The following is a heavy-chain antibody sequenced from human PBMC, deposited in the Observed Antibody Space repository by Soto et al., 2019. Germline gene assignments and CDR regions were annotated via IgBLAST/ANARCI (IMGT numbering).Heavy chain of an antibody. CDR2: IGTAGDT. CDR1: GFTFSSYD. CDR3: ARDRGCSGYDGPSFDY. D-gene: IGHD5-12*01. V-gene: IGHV3-13*01. J-gene: IGHJ4*02. Sequence: GGSLRLSCAASGFTFSSYDMHWVRQATGKGLEWVSAIGTAGDTYYPGSVKGRFTISRENAKNSLYIQMNSLRAEDTAVYYCARDRGCSGYDGPSFDYWGQGTLVTVSS.